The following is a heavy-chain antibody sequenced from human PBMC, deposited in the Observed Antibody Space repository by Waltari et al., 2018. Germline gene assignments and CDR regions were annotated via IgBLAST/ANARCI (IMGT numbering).Heavy chain of an antibody. CDR3: TKSGNSYTNSNFFDP. V-gene: IGHV4-39*02. D-gene: IGHD6-25*01. J-gene: IGHJ5*02. CDR1: GDSMRTTNYY. CDR2: VYYTGKT. Sequence: QVQESGPGLVKTSETLSLTCTVSGDSMRTTNYYWAWVRQSPERGLEWLGRVYYTGKTWYNPSLDSRVSLSVDSSKSLFSLRLRSLTAADTAVYFCTKSGNSYTNSNFFDPWGQGLLVTVSS.